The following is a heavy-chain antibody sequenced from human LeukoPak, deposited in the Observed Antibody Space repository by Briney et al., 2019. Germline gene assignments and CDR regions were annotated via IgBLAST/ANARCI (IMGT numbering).Heavy chain of an antibody. CDR3: ARGTDSSGWYGVSFDY. CDR2: IYYSGST. D-gene: IGHD6-19*01. CDR1: GGSISSYY. V-gene: IGHV4-59*01. Sequence: PSETLSLTCTVSGGSISSYYWSGIRQPPGKGLEWIGYIYYSGSTNYNPSLKSRVTISVDTSKNQFSLKLSSVTAADTAVYYCARGTDSSGWYGVSFDYWGQGTLVTVSS. J-gene: IGHJ4*02.